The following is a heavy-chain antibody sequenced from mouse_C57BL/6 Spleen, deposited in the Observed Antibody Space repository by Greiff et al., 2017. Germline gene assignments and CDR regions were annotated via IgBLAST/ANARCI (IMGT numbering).Heavy chain of an antibody. CDR1: GYSFTSYY. V-gene: IGHV1-66*01. CDR3: ARERDGNLDY. J-gene: IGHJ2*01. CDR2: IYPGSGNT. Sequence: VKLQESGPELVKPGASVKISCKASGYSFTSYYIHWVKQRPGQGLEWIGWIYPGSGNTKYNEKFKGKATLTADTSSSTAYMQLSSLTSEDSAVYYCARERDGNLDYWGQGTTLTVSS. D-gene: IGHD2-1*01.